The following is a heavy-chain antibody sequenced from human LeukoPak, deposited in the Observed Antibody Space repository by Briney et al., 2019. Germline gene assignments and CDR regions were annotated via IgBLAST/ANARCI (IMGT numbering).Heavy chain of an antibody. CDR3: AVAVAGTRPYFDY. Sequence: GGSLRLSCAASGFTFSSYWMHWVRQAPGKGLVWVSRINSDGSSTSYADSVKGRFTISRDNAKNTLYLQMNSLRAEDTAAYYCAVAVAGTRPYFDYWGQGTLVTVSS. CDR2: INSDGSST. J-gene: IGHJ4*02. CDR1: GFTFSSYW. D-gene: IGHD6-19*01. V-gene: IGHV3-74*01.